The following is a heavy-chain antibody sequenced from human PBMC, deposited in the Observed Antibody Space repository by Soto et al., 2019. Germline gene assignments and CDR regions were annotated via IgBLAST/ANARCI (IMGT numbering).Heavy chain of an antibody. CDR3: AVEVTRGQQLVLDY. CDR1: GFTFTSSA. CDR2: IVVGSGNT. V-gene: IGHV1-58*01. Sequence: SVKVSWKASGFTFTSSAVQWVRQARGQRLEWIGWIVVGSGNTNYAQKFQERVTITRDMSTSTAYMELSSLRSEDTAVYYCAVEVTRGQQLVLDYRGQGTLVTVSA. J-gene: IGHJ4*02. D-gene: IGHD6-13*01.